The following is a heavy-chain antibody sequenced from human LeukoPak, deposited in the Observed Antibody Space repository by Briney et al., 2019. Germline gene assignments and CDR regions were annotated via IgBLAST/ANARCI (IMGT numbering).Heavy chain of an antibody. CDR3: ARDYWWNYDY. V-gene: IGHV3-30-3*01. CDR1: GFTFSDYA. D-gene: IGHD1-7*01. J-gene: IGHJ4*02. CDR2: ISKDGSDK. Sequence: QPGGSLRLSCAASGFTFSDYAMHWGRQAPGKGLEWVAVISKDGSDKYYPGSVRGRFTISRDNSKNTIYLQMDSLRAEDTAIYYCARDYWWNYDYWGQGTLVTVSS.